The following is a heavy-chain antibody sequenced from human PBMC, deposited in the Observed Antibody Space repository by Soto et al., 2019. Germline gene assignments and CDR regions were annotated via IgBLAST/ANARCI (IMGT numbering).Heavy chain of an antibody. CDR2: IWSDGSNK. Sequence: QVQLVESGGGVVQPGRSLRLSCAASGFTFSSHGMHWVRQAPGKGLEWVAVIWSDGSNKYYADSVKGRFTISRDNSKNTLYLQMNSLRAGDTAVYYCARDPGGGPFDYWGQGTLVTASS. D-gene: IGHD3-16*01. V-gene: IGHV3-33*01. CDR1: GFTFSSHG. CDR3: ARDPGGGPFDY. J-gene: IGHJ4*02.